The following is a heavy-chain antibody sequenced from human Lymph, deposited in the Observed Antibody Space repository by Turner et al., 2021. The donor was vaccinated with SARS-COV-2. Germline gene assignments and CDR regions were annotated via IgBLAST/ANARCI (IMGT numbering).Heavy chain of an antibody. Sequence: EVQLVETGGGLIQPGGSLRLSCAASGLTVSSNYMTWVRQAPGKGLEWVSVIYSGGSTFYADSGKGRFTISRDNSKNTLYLQMNSLRAEDTAVYYCARDLVVYGMDVWGQGTTVTVSS. CDR2: IYSGGST. V-gene: IGHV3-53*02. CDR3: ARDLVVYGMDV. CDR1: GLTVSSNY. J-gene: IGHJ6*02. D-gene: IGHD3-10*01.